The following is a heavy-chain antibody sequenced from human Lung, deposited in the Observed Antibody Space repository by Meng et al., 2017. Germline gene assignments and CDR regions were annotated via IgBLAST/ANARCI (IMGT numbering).Heavy chain of an antibody. D-gene: IGHD1-26*01. CDR3: ARFDISSSGRGDY. V-gene: IGHV4-4*02. CDR1: GGSITSSTW. Sequence: VKQKESGQGLVKPSGTLSLTCAVSGGSITSSTWWSWVRQTPGKGLEWFGEIFHSGSTNYNPPLESRVTISVDKSKNQFSLKVYSVTAADTATYYCARFDISSSGRGDYWGQGILVTVSS. CDR2: IFHSGST. J-gene: IGHJ4*02.